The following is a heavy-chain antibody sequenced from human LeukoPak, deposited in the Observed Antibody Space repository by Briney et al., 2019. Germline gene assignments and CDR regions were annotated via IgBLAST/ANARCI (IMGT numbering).Heavy chain of an antibody. CDR3: ARHVGNSGSGSYLTYFDY. CDR1: GGSISSYY. V-gene: IGHV4-59*08. D-gene: IGHD3-10*01. CDR2: IYYSGSN. Sequence: PSETLSLTCTVSGGSISSYYWSWIRQPPGKGLEWIGHIYYSGSNHYNPSLKSRVTISVDTSKNQFSLKLSSVTAADTAVYYCARHVGNSGSGSYLTYFDYWGQGTLVTVSS. J-gene: IGHJ4*02.